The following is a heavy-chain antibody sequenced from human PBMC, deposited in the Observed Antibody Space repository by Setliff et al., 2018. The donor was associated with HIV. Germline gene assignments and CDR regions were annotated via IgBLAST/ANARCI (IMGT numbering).Heavy chain of an antibody. Sequence: PSETLSLTCTVSGGSISSRDYYWGWIRQPPGKGLEWIGSINHNGNTYYSPSLKTRVTISVDTSKKQFSLKLNSVTASDTATYYCARLFQWMSYSFDIWGQGKMVTV. J-gene: IGHJ3*02. CDR3: ARLFQWMSYSFDI. CDR2: INHNGNT. CDR1: GGSISSRDYY. V-gene: IGHV4-39*01. D-gene: IGHD1-26*01.